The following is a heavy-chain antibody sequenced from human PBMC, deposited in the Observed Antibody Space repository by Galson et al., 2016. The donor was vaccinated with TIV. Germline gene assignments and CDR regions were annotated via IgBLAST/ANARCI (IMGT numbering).Heavy chain of an antibody. CDR2: MPYDGSEK. CDR3: ARVYADYYFDY. CDR1: GFTFRSYD. Sequence: SLRLSCAASGFTFRSYDLHWVRQAPGKGLEWVAVMPYDGSEKYYADAVKGRFAISRDKSKSTLFLQMNSLRTDDTALYYCARVYADYYFDYWGQGILVTVSS. D-gene: IGHD5/OR15-5a*01. J-gene: IGHJ4*02. V-gene: IGHV3-30*09.